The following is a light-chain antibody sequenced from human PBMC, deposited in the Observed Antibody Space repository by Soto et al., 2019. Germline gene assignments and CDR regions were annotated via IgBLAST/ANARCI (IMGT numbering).Light chain of an antibody. J-gene: IGKJ4*01. V-gene: IGKV3-20*01. CDR2: GSS. CDR3: QQYGYEPLT. Sequence: EIVLTQSPGTLSLSPGQRATLSCRASQNIRSNYVAWYQQKPGQAPRLLIFGSSSTATGIPDRFSASGSGTDFTLTISRLGPEDFAVYYCQQYGYEPLTFGGGTKVEI. CDR1: QNIRSNY.